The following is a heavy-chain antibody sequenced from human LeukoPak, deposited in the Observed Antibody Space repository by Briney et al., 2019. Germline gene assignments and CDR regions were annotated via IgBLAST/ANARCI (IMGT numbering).Heavy chain of an antibody. CDR3: ATWAFYHNLDV. V-gene: IGHV3-43*02. J-gene: IGHJ6*02. CDR1: GFNIGPYA. D-gene: IGHD2/OR15-2a*01. Sequence: GGSLRLSCAASGFNIGPYAMYWVRQGPGRGLEWVSVIKADGSGTFYSDSVRGRFTTSRDNSKNSLYLQMGSLTSDDTALYYCATWAFYHNLDVWGQGTTVAVSS. CDR2: IKADGSGT.